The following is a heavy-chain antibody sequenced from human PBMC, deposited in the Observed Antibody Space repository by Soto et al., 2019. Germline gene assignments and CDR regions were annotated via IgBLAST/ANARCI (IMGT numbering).Heavy chain of an antibody. CDR2: IYYSGST. Sequence: SETLSLTCTVSGGSISSSSYYWGWIRQPPGKGLEWIGSIYYSGSTYYNPSLKSRVTISVDTSKNQFSLKLSSVTAADTAVYYCARDRAWGEGHWFDPWGQGTLVTVSS. J-gene: IGHJ5*02. D-gene: IGHD3-16*01. V-gene: IGHV4-39*01. CDR1: GGSISSSSYY. CDR3: ARDRAWGEGHWFDP.